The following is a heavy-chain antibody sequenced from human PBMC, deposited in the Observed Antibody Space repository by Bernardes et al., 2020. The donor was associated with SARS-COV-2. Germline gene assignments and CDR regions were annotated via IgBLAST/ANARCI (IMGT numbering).Heavy chain of an antibody. Sequence: GGSLRLSCVASGSTFSSHSMNWVRQAPGKGLEWVSSISSSSNYMYYADSVKGRFTISRDNAKNSLYLQMNSLRAEDSAVYYCARDLGSCSGPSCYNYYYYGMDVWGQGTTVTVSS. CDR3: ARDLGSCSGPSCYNYYYYGMDV. CDR2: ISSSSNYM. V-gene: IGHV3-21*01. D-gene: IGHD2-2*02. J-gene: IGHJ6*02. CDR1: GSTFSSHS.